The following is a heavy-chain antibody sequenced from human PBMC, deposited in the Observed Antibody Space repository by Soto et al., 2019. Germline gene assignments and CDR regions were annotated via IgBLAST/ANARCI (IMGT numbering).Heavy chain of an antibody. J-gene: IGHJ6*02. CDR2: LHHDATT. Sequence: QVQLQESGPGLVKSSDTLSLTCAVSGGPITTTTWWAWVRLPPGKGLEWIGELHHDATTNYNPSLESRITLSLDKSNNHFSLKLTSVTAADTAIYYCATQTISYTWGVWGRGTTVTVSS. V-gene: IGHV4-4*02. CDR3: ATQTISYTWGV. CDR1: GGPITTTTW. D-gene: IGHD3-16*01.